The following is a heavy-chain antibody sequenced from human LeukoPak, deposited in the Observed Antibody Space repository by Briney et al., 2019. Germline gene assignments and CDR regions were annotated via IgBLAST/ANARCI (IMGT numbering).Heavy chain of an antibody. CDR3: ARDRLYYYYGMDV. J-gene: IGHJ6*02. CDR1: GGSISSSSYY. D-gene: IGHD3-16*01. Sequence: SETLSLACTVSGGSISSSSYYWGWIRQPPGKGLEWIGEINHSGSTNYNPSLKSRVTISVDTSKNQFSLKLSSVTAADTAVYYCARDRLYYYYGMDVWGQGTTVTVSS. CDR2: INHSGST. V-gene: IGHV4-39*07.